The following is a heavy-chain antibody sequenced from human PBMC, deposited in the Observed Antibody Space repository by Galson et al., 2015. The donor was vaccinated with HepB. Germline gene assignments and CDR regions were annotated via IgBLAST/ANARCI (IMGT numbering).Heavy chain of an antibody. D-gene: IGHD6-19*01. CDR3: AKGGQWLDFDY. CDR2: IRLDGSDK. V-gene: IGHV3-30*02. CDR1: GFSFSEAG. Sequence: SLRLSCAASGFSFSEAGIHWVRQAPGKGLEWVAFIRLDGSDKYYADSVKGRFTISRDNSNNMLHLQMNSLRTEEMGVYYCAKGGQWLDFDYWGRGTMVTVSP. J-gene: IGHJ4*02.